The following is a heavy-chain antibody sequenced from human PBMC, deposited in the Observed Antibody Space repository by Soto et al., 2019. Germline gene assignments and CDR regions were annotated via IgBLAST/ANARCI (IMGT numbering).Heavy chain of an antibody. CDR3: ARFRLGIRHEVDY. CDR2: INHSGST. D-gene: IGHD7-27*01. J-gene: IGHJ4*02. Sequence: QVQLQQWGAGLLKPSETLSLTCAVYGGSFSGYYWSWIRQPPGQGLEWIGEINHSGSTNYNPSLKSRVTISVDTSKNQFSLKLSSVTAADTAVYYCARFRLGIRHEVDYWGQGTLVTVSS. CDR1: GGSFSGYY. V-gene: IGHV4-34*01.